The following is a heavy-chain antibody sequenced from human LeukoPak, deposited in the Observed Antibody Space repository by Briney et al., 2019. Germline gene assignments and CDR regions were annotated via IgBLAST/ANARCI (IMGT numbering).Heavy chain of an antibody. CDR3: ARNMDDSGTPGY. V-gene: IGHV1-3*01. J-gene: IGHJ4*02. D-gene: IGHD3-10*01. Sequence: ASVKVSCKASGYTFTTYPMHWVRQAPGQRLEWMGWINAGNGDTKYSQKFQGRVTITRDTSASTAYMERASLRSEDTAVYYCARNMDDSGTPGYWGQGTLVTVSS. CDR2: INAGNGDT. CDR1: GYTFTTYP.